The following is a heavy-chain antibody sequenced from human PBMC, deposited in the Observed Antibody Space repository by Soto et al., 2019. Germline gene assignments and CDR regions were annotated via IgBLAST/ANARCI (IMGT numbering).Heavy chain of an antibody. J-gene: IGHJ6*02. V-gene: IGHV3-30-3*01. Sequence: PGGSLRLSCAASGFTFSSYAMHWVRQAPGKGLEWVAVISYDGSNKYYADSVKGRFTISRDNSKNTLYLQMNSLRAEDTAVYYCARDSGPSIVVVVAGSAYYGMDVWGQGTTVTVSS. CDR1: GFTFSSYA. CDR2: ISYDGSNK. D-gene: IGHD2-15*01. CDR3: ARDSGPSIVVVVAGSAYYGMDV.